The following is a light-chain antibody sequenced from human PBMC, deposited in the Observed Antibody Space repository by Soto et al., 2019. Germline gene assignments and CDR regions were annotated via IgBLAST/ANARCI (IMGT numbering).Light chain of an antibody. V-gene: IGKV3-20*01. CDR1: QVIGSRY. J-gene: IGKJ2*01. CDR2: GAS. CDR3: QQFGSSIPHA. Sequence: EIVMTQSPGTLSLSPGERATISCRASQVIGSRYLAWYHQKSGQAPRLLIYGASSRATGIPDRFSGSGSGTAFTLTISRLEPEDFGVYYCQQFGSSIPHAFGQGNKLEIK.